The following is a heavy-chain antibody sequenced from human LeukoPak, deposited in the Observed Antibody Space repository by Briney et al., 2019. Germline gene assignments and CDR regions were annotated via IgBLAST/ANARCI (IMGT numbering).Heavy chain of an antibody. J-gene: IGHJ6*03. CDR1: GYTFTSYY. CDR2: ITPSGGST. Sequence: GASVKVSCKASGYTFTSYYMHWVRQAPGQGLEWMGIITPSGGSTSYAQKFQGRVTMTRDTSTSKVYMELSSLRSEDTAVYYCARDSGAAKGYYYYYMDVWGKGTTVTVSS. CDR3: ARDSGAAKGYYYYYMDV. D-gene: IGHD3-10*01. V-gene: IGHV1-46*01.